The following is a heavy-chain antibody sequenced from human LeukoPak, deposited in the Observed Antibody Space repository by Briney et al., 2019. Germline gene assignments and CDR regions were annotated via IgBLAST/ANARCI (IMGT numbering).Heavy chain of an antibody. CDR2: IWYDGSNK. J-gene: IGHJ5*02. V-gene: IGHV3-33*01. D-gene: IGHD1-26*01. Sequence: GGSLRLSCAASGFTFSSYGMHWVRQAPGKGLEWVAVIWYDGSNKYYADSVKGRFTISSDNSKNTLYLQMNSLRAEDTAVYYCARDLGSYNNNWFDPWGQGTLVTVSS. CDR1: GFTFSSYG. CDR3: ARDLGSYNNNWFDP.